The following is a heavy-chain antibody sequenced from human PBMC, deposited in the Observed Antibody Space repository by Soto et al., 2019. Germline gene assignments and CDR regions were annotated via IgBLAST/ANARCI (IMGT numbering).Heavy chain of an antibody. Sequence: GGSLRLSCAASGFTVNNNYMSWVRQAPGKGLEWVSVIYSGGSTYYADSVMGRFTISRDNSKNTLYLQMNSLRAEDTAVYYCARDRVESGYPEYFQHWGQGTLVTVSS. CDR2: IYSGGST. CDR1: GFTVNNNY. D-gene: IGHD3-22*01. V-gene: IGHV3-66*01. CDR3: ARDRVESGYPEYFQH. J-gene: IGHJ1*01.